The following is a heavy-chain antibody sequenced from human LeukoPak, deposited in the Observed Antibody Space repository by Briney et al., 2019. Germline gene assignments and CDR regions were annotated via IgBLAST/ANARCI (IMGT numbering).Heavy chain of an antibody. CDR3: AKISSSAESNFDY. J-gene: IGHJ4*02. V-gene: IGHV3-30*02. CDR1: GFTFSTYA. CDR2: IWPDGSKK. Sequence: PGGSLRLSCAASGFTFSTYAMHSVRQAPGKGLEWVAFIWPDGSKKYYADSVKGRFAISRENSKNTVYLQMNDLRPEDTALYFCAKISSSAESNFDYWGQGTLLTVSS. D-gene: IGHD6-25*01.